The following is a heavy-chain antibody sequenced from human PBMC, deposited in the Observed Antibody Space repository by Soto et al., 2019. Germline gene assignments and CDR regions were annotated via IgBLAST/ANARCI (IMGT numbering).Heavy chain of an antibody. Sequence: ASVKVSCKASGGTFSSYAISWVRQAPGQGLEWMGGIIPIFGTANYAQKFQGRATITADESTSTAYMELSSLRSEDTAVYYCARKGDGYSKYYHYYYGMDAWGQGTTVTVSS. CDR3: ARKGDGYSKYYHYYYGMDA. CDR2: IIPIFGTA. J-gene: IGHJ6*02. D-gene: IGHD5-18*01. CDR1: GGTFSSYA. V-gene: IGHV1-69*13.